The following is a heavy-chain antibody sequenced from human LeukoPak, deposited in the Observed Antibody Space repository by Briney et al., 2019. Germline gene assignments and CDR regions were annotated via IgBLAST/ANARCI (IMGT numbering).Heavy chain of an antibody. CDR2: ISSGGSII. D-gene: IGHD3-22*01. V-gene: IGHV3-48*03. CDR1: GFTFSSFE. CDR3: ARDLSEDYYGPSDAFDI. J-gene: IGHJ3*02. Sequence: GGSLGLSCAASGFTFSSFEMNWVRQAPGKGLEWVSYISSGGSIIHYADSVKGRFTISRDNAKNSLYLQMNSLRAEDTAVYYCARDLSEDYYGPSDAFDIWGQGTMVTVSS.